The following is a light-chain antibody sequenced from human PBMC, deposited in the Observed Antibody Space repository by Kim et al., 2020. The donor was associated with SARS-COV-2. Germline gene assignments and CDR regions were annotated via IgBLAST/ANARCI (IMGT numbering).Light chain of an antibody. V-gene: IGLV4-69*01. CDR2: LNSDGSH. CDR3: QTWGTGIQV. J-gene: IGLJ2*01. Sequence: QAVVTQSPSASASLGASVNLTCTLSSGHSSYAIAWHQQQPEKGPRYLMKLNSDGSHSKGDGIPDRFSGSSSGAERYLTISSLQSEDEADYYCQTWGTGIQVFGGGTQLTVL. CDR1: SGHSSYA.